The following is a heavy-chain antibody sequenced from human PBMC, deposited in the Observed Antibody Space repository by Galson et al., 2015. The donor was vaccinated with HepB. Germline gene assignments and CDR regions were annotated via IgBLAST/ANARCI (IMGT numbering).Heavy chain of an antibody. V-gene: IGHV3-30*04. CDR1: GFTFSSYA. CDR3: TIQAGNSDALDF. J-gene: IGHJ3*01. Sequence: SLRLSCAASGFTFSSYAMHWVRQAPGKGLEWVAVISYDGETTDYAAPVKDRFTISRDDSQDTLYLQMSSLKIEDTAVYYCTIQAGNSDALDFWGQGTLVAVSS. CDR2: ISYDGETT. D-gene: IGHD4-23*01.